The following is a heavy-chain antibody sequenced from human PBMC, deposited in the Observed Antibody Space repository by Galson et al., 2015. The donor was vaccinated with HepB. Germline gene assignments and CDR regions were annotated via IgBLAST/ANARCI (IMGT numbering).Heavy chain of an antibody. CDR1: GFTLSNHW. CDR2: IGNGV. V-gene: IGHV3-74*03. CDR3: TRGGSMHALDV. J-gene: IGHJ6*02. Sequence: SLRLSCAGSGFTLSNHWMYWVRQVPGKGLVWVSHIGNGVTYADSVRGRFTVSRDDAKNTLYLQMNSLRAEDTALYYCTRGGSMHALDVWGQGTTVTVSS. D-gene: IGHD3-10*01.